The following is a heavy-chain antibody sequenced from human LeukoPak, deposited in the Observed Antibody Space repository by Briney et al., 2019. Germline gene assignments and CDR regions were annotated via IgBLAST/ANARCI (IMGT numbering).Heavy chain of an antibody. CDR3: ARRQDGHNY. J-gene: IGHJ4*02. V-gene: IGHV4-61*02. CDR2: IYTTGST. CDR1: GVSIANTFYY. Sequence: SETLSLTCTVSGVSIANTFYYWNWLRQPAGKGLEWIGRIYTTGSTDYNPSLKSRVTISLDTARNQFSLKLSSVTAADTAVYYCARRQDGHNYWGQGTLVTVSS.